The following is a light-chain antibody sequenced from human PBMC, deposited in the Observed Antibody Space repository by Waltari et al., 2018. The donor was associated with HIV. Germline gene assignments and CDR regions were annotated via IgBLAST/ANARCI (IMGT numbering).Light chain of an antibody. CDR2: EVS. CDR1: SSDVGGYNY. CDR3: SSYAGSNNLV. Sequence: QSALTQPPSASGSPGQSVTISCTGASSDVGGYNYVTWYQQHPGKAPKLINYEVSKRPSGVPDRFSGSKSGNTASLTVSGLQAEDEADYYCSSYAGSNNLVFGGGTKLTVL. V-gene: IGLV2-8*01. J-gene: IGLJ2*01.